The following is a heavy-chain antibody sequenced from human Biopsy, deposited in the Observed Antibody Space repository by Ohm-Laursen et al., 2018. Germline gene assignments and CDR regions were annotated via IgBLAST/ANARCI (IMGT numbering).Heavy chain of an antibody. CDR1: GYSFTSYY. Sequence: ASVKVSCKASGYSFTSYYMHWVRQAPGQGLECLGGNIPILGTGNYAQKFQDRVTVAADTSTSTATMELRSLRSDDTAVYYCATKLTGYFHHWGQGTLVIVSS. J-gene: IGHJ1*01. V-gene: IGHV1-69*06. D-gene: IGHD3-9*01. CDR3: ATKLTGYFHH. CDR2: NIPILGTG.